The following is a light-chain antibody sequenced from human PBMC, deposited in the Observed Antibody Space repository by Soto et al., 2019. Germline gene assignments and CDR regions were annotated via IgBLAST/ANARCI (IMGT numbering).Light chain of an antibody. Sequence: EIVVRQSPATLSVSPGERATLSCRASQSVSSNLAWYQQKPGQAPRLLIYGASTRATGIPARFSGSGSGTEFTFTISSLQPEDIATYYCQQYDNLPITFGQGTRLEIK. CDR2: GAS. V-gene: IGKV3-15*01. J-gene: IGKJ5*01. CDR3: QQYDNLPIT. CDR1: QSVSSN.